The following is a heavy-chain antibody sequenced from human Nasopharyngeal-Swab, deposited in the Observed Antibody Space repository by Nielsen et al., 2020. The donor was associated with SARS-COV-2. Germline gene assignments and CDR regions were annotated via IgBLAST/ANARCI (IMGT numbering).Heavy chain of an antibody. D-gene: IGHD3-3*01. Sequence: GGSLRLSCAASGFTFSGYWMSWVRQAPGKGLEWVANIKEDGSEKYYVDSVKGRFTISRDNAKNSLYMQMNSLRAEDTAVYYCARGYDFWSGYYPNWFDPWGQGTLVTVSS. CDR1: GFTFSGYW. CDR2: IKEDGSEK. J-gene: IGHJ5*02. V-gene: IGHV3-7*01. CDR3: ARGYDFWSGYYPNWFDP.